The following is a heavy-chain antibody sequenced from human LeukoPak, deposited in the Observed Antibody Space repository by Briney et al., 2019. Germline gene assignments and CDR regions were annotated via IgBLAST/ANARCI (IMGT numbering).Heavy chain of an antibody. CDR1: GYTFTGYY. V-gene: IGHV1-2*06. CDR3: AREPNYYDSIMVDY. J-gene: IGHJ4*02. CDR2: INPNSGGT. D-gene: IGHD3-22*01. Sequence: GASVKVSCKASGYTFTGYYMYWVRQAPGQGLEWMGRINPNSGGTNYAQKFQGRVTMTRDTSISTAYMELGRLRSDDTAVYYCAREPNYYDSIMVDYWGQGTLVTVSS.